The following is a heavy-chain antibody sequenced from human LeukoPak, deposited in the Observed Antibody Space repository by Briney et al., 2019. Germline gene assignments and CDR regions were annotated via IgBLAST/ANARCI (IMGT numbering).Heavy chain of an antibody. CDR2: ISYDGINK. CDR1: GITFSSYA. D-gene: IGHD3-3*01. J-gene: IGHJ4*02. Sequence: GRSLRLSCAASGITFSSYAMHCFRQAPGKGLEWVAGISYDGINKDYADSVKGRFTISKDNSKNTLYLQMNTLRAEDTAVYYCASATVFGVVIYYWGQGTLVTVSS. CDR3: ASATVFGVVIYY. V-gene: IGHV3-30*04.